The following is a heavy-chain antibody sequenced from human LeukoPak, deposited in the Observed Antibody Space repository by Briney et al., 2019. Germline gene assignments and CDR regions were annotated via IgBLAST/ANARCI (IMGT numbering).Heavy chain of an antibody. CDR2: IYYSGST. D-gene: IGHD6-13*01. V-gene: IGHV4-39*01. J-gene: IGHJ4*02. Sequence: SETLSLTCTVSGGSNSSSSYYWGWIRQPPGKGLEWIGSIYYSGSTYYNPSLKSRVTISVDTSKNQFSLKLSSVTAADTAVYYCARHEIAGDYWGQGTLVTVSS. CDR3: ARHEIAGDY. CDR1: GGSNSSSSYY.